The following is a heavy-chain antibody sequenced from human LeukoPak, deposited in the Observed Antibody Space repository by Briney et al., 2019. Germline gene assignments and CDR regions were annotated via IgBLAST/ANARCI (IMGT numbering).Heavy chain of an antibody. CDR1: GGSFSGYY. V-gene: IGHV4-34*01. Sequence: SETLSLTCAVYGGSFSGYYWSWIRQPPGKGLEWIGEINHSGSTNYNPSLKSRVTISVDTSKNQFSLKLSSVTAADTAVYYCARHRPSGYSKDWGQGTLVTVSS. J-gene: IGHJ4*02. CDR2: INHSGST. CDR3: ARHRPSGYSKD. D-gene: IGHD5-24*01.